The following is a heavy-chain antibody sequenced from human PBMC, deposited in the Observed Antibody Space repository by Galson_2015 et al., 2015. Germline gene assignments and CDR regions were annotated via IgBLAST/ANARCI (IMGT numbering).Heavy chain of an antibody. Sequence: SLRLSCAASGFSSSDYSMNWVRQAPGKGLEWVSYISSSSTTRYYADSVKGRFTISRDNAKNSLYLEMNNLRDEDTAVYYCARYSGYAGFAYWGQGTLVTVSS. CDR2: ISSSSTTR. V-gene: IGHV3-48*02. J-gene: IGHJ4*02. CDR1: GFSSSDYS. CDR3: ARYSGYAGFAY. D-gene: IGHD5-12*01.